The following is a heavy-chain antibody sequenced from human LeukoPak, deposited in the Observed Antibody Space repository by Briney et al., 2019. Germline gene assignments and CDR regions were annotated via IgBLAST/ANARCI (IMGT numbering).Heavy chain of an antibody. Sequence: GGSLRLSCAASGFTFDDYAMHWVRQAPGKGLEWVSLISWDGGSTYYADSVKGRFTISRDNSKNSLYLQMNSLRAEDTALYYCAKDGPSSGWYYFDYWGQGTLVTVSS. CDR2: ISWDGGST. D-gene: IGHD6-13*01. V-gene: IGHV3-43D*03. CDR3: AKDGPSSGWYYFDY. J-gene: IGHJ4*02. CDR1: GFTFDDYA.